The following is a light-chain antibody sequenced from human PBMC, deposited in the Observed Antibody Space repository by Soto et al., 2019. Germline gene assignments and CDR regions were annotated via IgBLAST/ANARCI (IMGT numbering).Light chain of an antibody. CDR3: QHYYDVPYT. J-gene: IGKJ2*01. Sequence: DIVMTQSPDSLAVYLGERATINCKSSQSVLYSSNNKNYLAWFQQKPGQPPKLLIYWASTRESGVPDRFSGSGSGTDFTLTVSRLQADDVAVYYCQHYYDVPYTFGQGTKLEIQ. CDR1: QSVLYSSNNKNY. CDR2: WAS. V-gene: IGKV4-1*01.